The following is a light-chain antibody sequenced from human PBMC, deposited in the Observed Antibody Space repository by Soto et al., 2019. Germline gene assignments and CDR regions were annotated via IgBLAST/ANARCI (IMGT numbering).Light chain of an antibody. Sequence: QSVLTQPPSASGTPGQRVTISCSGSSSNIGTNTVNWYQQLPGTAPKLLIYSNNQRPSGVPDRISGSKSGTSASLAISGLQSEDEADYYCAAWDDSLNADVFGTGTKLTVL. CDR3: AAWDDSLNADV. CDR2: SNN. V-gene: IGLV1-44*01. CDR1: SSNIGTNT. J-gene: IGLJ1*01.